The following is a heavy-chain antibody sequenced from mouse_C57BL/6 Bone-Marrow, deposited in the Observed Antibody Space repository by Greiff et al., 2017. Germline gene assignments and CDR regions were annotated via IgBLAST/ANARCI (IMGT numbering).Heavy chain of an antibody. V-gene: IGHV5-4*01. CDR1: GFTFSSYA. J-gene: IGHJ3*01. Sequence: EVKLMESGGGLVKPGGSLKLSCAASGFTFSSYAMSWVRQTPEKRLEWVATISDGGSSTYYPDNVKGRFTISRENAKNNLYRQMIHLKSDDTSMYYCAREGYYGSSPGCAYWGQGTLVTVSA. CDR3: AREGYYGSSPGCAY. D-gene: IGHD1-1*01. CDR2: ISDGGSST.